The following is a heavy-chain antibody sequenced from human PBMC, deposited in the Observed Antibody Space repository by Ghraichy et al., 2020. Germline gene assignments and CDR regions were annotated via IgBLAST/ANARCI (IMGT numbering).Heavy chain of an antibody. CDR1: GFIFSSYA. CDR2: ISGSGGST. Sequence: LSLTCAASGFIFSSYAMSWVRQAPGKGLEWVSAISGSGGSTYYADSVKGRFTISRDNSKNTLYLQMNSLRAEDTAVYYCAKGHGDIVATIVVPFDYWGQGTLVTVSS. CDR3: AKGHGDIVATIVVPFDY. D-gene: IGHD5-12*01. V-gene: IGHV3-23*01. J-gene: IGHJ4*02.